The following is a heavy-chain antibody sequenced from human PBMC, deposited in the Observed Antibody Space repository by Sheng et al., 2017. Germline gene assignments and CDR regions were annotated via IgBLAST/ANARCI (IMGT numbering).Heavy chain of an antibody. V-gene: IGHV4-34*01. D-gene: IGHD3-16*02. CDR1: GGSFSGYY. CDR2: INHSGST. Sequence: QVQLQQWGAGLLKPSETLSLTCAVYGGSFSGYYWSWIRQPPGKGLEWIGEINHSGSTNYNPSLKSRVTISVDTSKNQFSLKLSSVTAADTAVYYCARRRVIARYYYMDVWGQGTTGHRLL. CDR3: ARRRVIARYYYMDV. J-gene: IGHJ6*03.